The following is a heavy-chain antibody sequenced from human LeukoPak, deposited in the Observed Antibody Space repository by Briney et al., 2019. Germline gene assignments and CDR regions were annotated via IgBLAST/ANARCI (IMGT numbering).Heavy chain of an antibody. J-gene: IGHJ4*02. CDR3: TRGTYKFDS. D-gene: IGHD1-1*01. Sequence: PETLSLTCTVSGASISSYYWSWIRQPPGKGLEWIGYISDTGSTNYNPSLKSRVTISVDTSKNQFSLKLSSVTAADTAVYHCTRGTYKFDSWGQGTLVTVSS. V-gene: IGHV4-59*01. CDR2: ISDTGST. CDR1: GASISSYY.